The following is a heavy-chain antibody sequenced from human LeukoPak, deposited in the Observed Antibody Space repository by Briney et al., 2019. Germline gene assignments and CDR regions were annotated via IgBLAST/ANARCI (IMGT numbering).Heavy chain of an antibody. CDR2: MNPKRGNT. CDR3: ARVLSRYYDILTGYRDLYYFDY. CDR1: VYTFTSYD. Sequence: ASVKVSCKASVYTFTSYDIHWVRQATGQGLEWMGWMNPKRGNTGYAQKFQGRVTMTRNTSISTAYMELSSLRSEDTAVYYCARVLSRYYDILTGYRDLYYFDYWGQGTLVTVSS. J-gene: IGHJ4*02. D-gene: IGHD3-9*01. V-gene: IGHV1-8*01.